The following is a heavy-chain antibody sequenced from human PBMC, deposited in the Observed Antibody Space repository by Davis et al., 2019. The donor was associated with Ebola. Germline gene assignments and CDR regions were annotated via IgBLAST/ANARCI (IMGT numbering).Heavy chain of an antibody. J-gene: IGHJ4*02. CDR2: ISSSSSYI. V-gene: IGHV3-21*01. CDR3: ARDQGLLWFGEFRPFDY. D-gene: IGHD3-10*01. Sequence: GESLKISCADSGLTFSSYSMNWVRQAPGKGLEWVSSISSSSSYIYYADSVKGRFTISRDNAKNSLYLQMNSLRAEDTAVYYCARDQGLLWFGEFRPFDYWGQGTLVTVSS. CDR1: GLTFSSYS.